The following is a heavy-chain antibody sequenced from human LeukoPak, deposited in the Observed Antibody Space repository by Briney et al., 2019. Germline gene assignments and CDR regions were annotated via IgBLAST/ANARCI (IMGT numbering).Heavy chain of an antibody. Sequence: SETLSLTCTVSGGSISSYYWSWIRQPPGKGLEWIGYIYYSGSTNYNPSLKSRVTISVDTSKNQFSLKLSSVTAADTAVYYCARTAGRAAGSDYWGQGTLVTVSS. CDR3: ARTAGRAAGSDY. D-gene: IGHD6-13*01. CDR2: IYYSGST. J-gene: IGHJ4*02. CDR1: GGSISSYY. V-gene: IGHV4-59*08.